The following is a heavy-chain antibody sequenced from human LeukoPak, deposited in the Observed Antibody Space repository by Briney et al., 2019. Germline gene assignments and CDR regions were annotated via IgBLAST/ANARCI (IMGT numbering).Heavy chain of an antibody. CDR3: ATYAGSYSKYFQH. Sequence: GESLKISCKGSEYSFTNYWIGWVRHMPRKGLEWMGIIYPGDSDNRYSPSFQGQVTISADKSISTAYLQWSSLKASGTAMYFCATYAGSYSKYFQHWGQGTLVTVSS. D-gene: IGHD3-10*01. CDR1: EYSFTNYW. J-gene: IGHJ1*01. CDR2: IYPGDSDN. V-gene: IGHV5-51*01.